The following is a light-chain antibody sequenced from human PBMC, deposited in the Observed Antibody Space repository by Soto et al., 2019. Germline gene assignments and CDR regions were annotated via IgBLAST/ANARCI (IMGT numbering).Light chain of an antibody. CDR2: EAS. J-gene: IGKJ2*01. CDR1: QSISSR. V-gene: IGKV1-5*03. Sequence: DIQMTQSPSTLSASVGDRVTITCRASQSISSRLAWYRQKPGNTPKLLIYEASTLESGVPPKFSGSGSGTDFTVTISSLQPDDFATYYCQQYNTYPYTFGPGTKLEIK. CDR3: QQYNTYPYT.